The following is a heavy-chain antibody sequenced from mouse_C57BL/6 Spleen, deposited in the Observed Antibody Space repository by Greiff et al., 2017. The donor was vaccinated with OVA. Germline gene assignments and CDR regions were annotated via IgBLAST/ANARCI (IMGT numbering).Heavy chain of an antibody. J-gene: IGHJ1*03. CDR1: GYTFTSYW. V-gene: IGHV1-72*01. CDR2: IDPNSGGT. CDR3: ARDYYGSSYGYFDV. D-gene: IGHD1-1*01. Sequence: QVQLKQPGAELVKPGASVKLSCKASGYTFTSYWMHWVKQRPGRGLEWIGRIDPNSGGTKYNEKFKSKATLTVDKPSSTAYIQLSSLTSEDSAVYYCARDYYGSSYGYFDVWGTGTTVTVSS.